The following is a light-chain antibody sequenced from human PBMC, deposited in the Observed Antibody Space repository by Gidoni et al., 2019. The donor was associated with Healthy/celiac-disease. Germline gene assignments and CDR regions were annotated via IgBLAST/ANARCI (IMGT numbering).Light chain of an antibody. Sequence: SYELTQPPSVSVSPGHTASITRAGDKLRDAYECWYQQTPGQSPVLVIYQDSKRPSGIPERFSGSSSGNTATLTISGAQAMDEADYYCQAWGSSTGVFGGGTKLTVL. V-gene: IGLV3-1*01. J-gene: IGLJ2*01. CDR3: QAWGSSTGV. CDR2: QDS. CDR1: KLRDAY.